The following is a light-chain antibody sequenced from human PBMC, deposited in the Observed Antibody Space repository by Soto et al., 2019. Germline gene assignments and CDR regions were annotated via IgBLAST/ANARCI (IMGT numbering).Light chain of an antibody. Sequence: YELTQPPSVSVSPGQTASITCSGDKLGDKYACWYQQKPGQSPVLVIYQDSKRPSGIPERFSGSNSGNTATLTISGTQAMDEADYYCQAWDSSTGFGGGTKLTVL. V-gene: IGLV3-1*01. J-gene: IGLJ2*01. CDR3: QAWDSSTG. CDR2: QDS. CDR1: KLGDKY.